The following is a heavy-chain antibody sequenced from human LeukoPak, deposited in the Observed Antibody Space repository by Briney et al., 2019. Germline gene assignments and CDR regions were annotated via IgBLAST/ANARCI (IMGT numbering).Heavy chain of an antibody. D-gene: IGHD5-18*01. CDR2: IYYSGST. V-gene: IGHV4-59*01. Sequence: SETLSLTCTVSGGSISSYYWSWIRQPPGKGLEWIGYIYYSGSTNYNPSLKSRVTISVDTSKNQFSLKLSSVTAADTAVYYCVSHPYSSYYYHMDVWGRGTTVTVSS. CDR1: GGSISSYY. J-gene: IGHJ6*02. CDR3: VSHPYSSYYYHMDV.